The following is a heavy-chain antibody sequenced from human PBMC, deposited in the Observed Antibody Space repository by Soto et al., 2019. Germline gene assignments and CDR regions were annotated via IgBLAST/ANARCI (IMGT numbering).Heavy chain of an antibody. CDR2: ITWNGGNT. J-gene: IGHJ6*02. CDR3: ARETLSFGSALDV. V-gene: IGHV3-43*01. CDR1: GFRFDDYN. Sequence: GGSLRLSXAASGFRFDDYNMHWVRQAPGKGLEWVSLITWNGGNTYYADSVKGRFTISRDGTTQSVFLQMTSLKREDTGLYYCARETLSFGSALDVWGQGTTVTVSS. D-gene: IGHD3-3*01.